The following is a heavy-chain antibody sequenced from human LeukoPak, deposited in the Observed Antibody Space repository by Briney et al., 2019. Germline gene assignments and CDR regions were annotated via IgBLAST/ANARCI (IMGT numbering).Heavy chain of an antibody. J-gene: IGHJ4*02. D-gene: IGHD6-13*01. Sequence: GESLKISCKGSGYSFTSYWIGWVRQMPGKGLGWMGIIYPGDSDTRYSPSFQGQVTIPADKSISTAYLQWSSLKASDTAMYYCARLRGIAAADRYFDYWGQGTLVTVSS. V-gene: IGHV5-51*01. CDR1: GYSFTSYW. CDR3: ARLRGIAAADRYFDY. CDR2: IYPGDSDT.